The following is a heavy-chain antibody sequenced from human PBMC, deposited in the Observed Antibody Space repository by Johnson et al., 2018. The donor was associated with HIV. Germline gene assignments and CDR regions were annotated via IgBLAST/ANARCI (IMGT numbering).Heavy chain of an antibody. CDR2: ISYDGSNK. CDR3: ARDRPSGWPDAFDI. CDR1: GFTFDDYA. V-gene: IGHV3-30-3*01. D-gene: IGHD6-19*01. Sequence: QMQLVESGGGLVQPGRSLRLSCAASGFTFDDYAMHWVRQAPGKGLDLVTVISYDGSNKYYADSVKGRFTISRDNAKNSLYLQMNSLRAEDTAVYYCARDRPSGWPDAFDIWGRGTMVTVSS. J-gene: IGHJ3*02.